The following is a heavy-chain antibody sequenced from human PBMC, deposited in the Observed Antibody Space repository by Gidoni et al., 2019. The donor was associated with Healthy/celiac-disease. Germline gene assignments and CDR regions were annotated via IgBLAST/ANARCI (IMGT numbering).Heavy chain of an antibody. CDR3: AKDRNYYGSGSYYKDAFDI. CDR1: GFTFADYA. Sequence: EVQLVESGGGLVQPGRSLRLSCAASGFTFADYAMHWVRQAPGKGLEWGSGISWNSGSIGYADSVKGRFTISRDNAKNSLYLQMNSLRAEDTALYYCAKDRNYYGSGSYYKDAFDIWGQGTMVTVSS. D-gene: IGHD3-10*01. J-gene: IGHJ3*02. CDR2: ISWNSGSI. V-gene: IGHV3-9*01.